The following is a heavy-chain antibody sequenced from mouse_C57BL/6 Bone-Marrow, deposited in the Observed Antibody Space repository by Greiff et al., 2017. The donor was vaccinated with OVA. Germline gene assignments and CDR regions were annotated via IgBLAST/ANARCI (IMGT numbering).Heavy chain of an antibody. Sequence: VQLQQSGPELVKPGASVKISCKASGYAFSSSWMNWVKQRPGKGLEWIGRIYPGDGDTNYNGKFKGKATLTVDKSSSTAYMELNSLTSEDSAVYYCARGVEYWGQGTTLTVSS. V-gene: IGHV1-82*01. CDR1: GYAFSSSW. J-gene: IGHJ2*01. CDR3: ARGVEY. CDR2: IYPGDGDT.